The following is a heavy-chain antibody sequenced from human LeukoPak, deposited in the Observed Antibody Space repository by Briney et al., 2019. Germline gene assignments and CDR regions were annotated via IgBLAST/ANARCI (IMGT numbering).Heavy chain of an antibody. Sequence: GGSLRLSCAASGFSFGSYSMTWVRQAPGKGLEWVSVISADSATTFYADSVKGRFTISRDNAKNTVFLQMSSLRAEDTALYYCARKSASGNYPLDYWGQGTLVTVSS. D-gene: IGHD3-10*01. J-gene: IGHJ4*02. CDR3: ARKSASGNYPLDY. V-gene: IGHV3-23*01. CDR1: GFSFGSYS. CDR2: ISADSATT.